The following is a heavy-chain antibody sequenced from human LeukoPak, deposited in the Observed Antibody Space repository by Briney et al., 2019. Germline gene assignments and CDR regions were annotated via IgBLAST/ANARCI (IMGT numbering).Heavy chain of an antibody. Sequence: PSETLSLTCTVSGGSISSSSYYWGWIRQPPGKGLEWIGRIYTSGSTSYNPSLKSRVTMSVDTSKNQFSLKLSSVTAADTAIYYCGRLIVEPAPMYYYYIDVWGKGTTVTVSS. CDR1: GGSISSSSYY. CDR3: GRLIVEPAPMYYYYIDV. D-gene: IGHD2-2*01. J-gene: IGHJ6*03. V-gene: IGHV4-39*07. CDR2: IYTSGST.